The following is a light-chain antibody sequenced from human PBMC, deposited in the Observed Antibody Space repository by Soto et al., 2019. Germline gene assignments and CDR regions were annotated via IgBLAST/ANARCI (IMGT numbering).Light chain of an antibody. CDR3: QQYDNLSVT. CDR2: AAF. V-gene: IGKV1-33*01. J-gene: IGKJ4*01. CDR1: HNIISY. Sequence: DIQMTQSPSSLSASVGDRVTITCQASHNIISYLNWFQQKPGEAPKLLIFAAFKLETGAPSRFSGSGSGTDFTLTISSLQPEDIATYYCQQYDNLSVTFGEGTKVDI.